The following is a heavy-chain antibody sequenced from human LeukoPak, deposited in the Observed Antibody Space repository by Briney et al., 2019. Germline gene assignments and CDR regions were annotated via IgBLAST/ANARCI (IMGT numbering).Heavy chain of an antibody. CDR3: ARLQNYDFWSGYPYGMDV. CDR2: IHYSGST. Sequence: SETLSLTCTASGGSISTYYWTWIRQPPGKGLEWIAYIHYSGSTNHNPSLKSRVTISVDTSKNQFSLRLSSVTAADTAVYYCARLQNYDFWSGYPYGMDVWGQGTTVTVSS. CDR1: GGSISTYY. V-gene: IGHV4-59*12. D-gene: IGHD3-3*01. J-gene: IGHJ6*02.